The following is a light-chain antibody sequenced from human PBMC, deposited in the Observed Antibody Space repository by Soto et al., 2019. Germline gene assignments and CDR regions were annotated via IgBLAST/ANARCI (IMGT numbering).Light chain of an antibody. CDR3: MQTMQLPIT. Sequence: DIVMTQSPLSLSVTPGQPASISCKSNQSLLHSDGKTYLHWYLQKAGQPPQFVIYEVSKRLFGAPPGLSGSGSGTDFTLEISRVEAEDVAVYYCMQTMQLPITFGQGTRLDI. J-gene: IGKJ5*01. CDR2: EVS. V-gene: IGKV2D-29*01. CDR1: QSLLHSDGKTY.